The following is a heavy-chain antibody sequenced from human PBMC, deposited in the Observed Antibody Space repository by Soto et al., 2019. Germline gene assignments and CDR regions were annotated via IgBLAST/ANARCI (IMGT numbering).Heavy chain of an antibody. D-gene: IGHD6-13*01. V-gene: IGHV1-18*04. CDR2: ISAYNGNT. CDR1: GYTFTSYG. CDR3: ARALAAAGPFDY. J-gene: IGHJ4*02. Sequence: AAVKVSCKASGYTFTSYGISWVRQAPGQGLEWMGWISAYNGNTNYAQKLQGRVTMTTDTSTSTAYMELRSLRSDDTAVYYCARALAAAGPFDYWGQGTLVTVSS.